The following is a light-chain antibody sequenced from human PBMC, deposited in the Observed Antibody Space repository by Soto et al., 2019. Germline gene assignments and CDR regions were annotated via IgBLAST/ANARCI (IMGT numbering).Light chain of an antibody. Sequence: DIQMTQSPSSLSASVGDRVTITCRGSQSISSYLNWYQQKPGKAPKLLIYAASSLQSGVPSTFSGSVSGTDFTLTISSLQPEDFATYYCQQSYSTPSITFGQGTRLE. CDR2: AAS. CDR1: QSISSY. V-gene: IGKV1-39*01. J-gene: IGKJ5*01. CDR3: QQSYSTPSIT.